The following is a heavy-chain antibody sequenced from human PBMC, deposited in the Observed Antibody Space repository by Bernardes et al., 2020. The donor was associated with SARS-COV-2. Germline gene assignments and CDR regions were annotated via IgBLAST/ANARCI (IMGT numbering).Heavy chain of an antibody. Sequence: SQTLSLTCAVYGRSFSGYSWSWIRQSPGKGLEWIGKINPIKIPNFNPSLKSRATISVDTSKNQFSLKLSSVTAADTAVYYCARGREFVVGEPATRGRYYYYGMDVWGQGTTVTVSS. J-gene: IGHJ6*02. D-gene: IGHD2-2*01. CDR2: INPIKIP. CDR3: ARGREFVVGEPATRGRYYYYGMDV. V-gene: IGHV4-34*01. CDR1: GRSFSGYS.